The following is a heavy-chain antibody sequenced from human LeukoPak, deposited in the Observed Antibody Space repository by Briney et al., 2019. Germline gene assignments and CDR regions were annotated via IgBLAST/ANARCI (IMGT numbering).Heavy chain of an antibody. Sequence: QTGGSLRLSCAASGFTFSSYEMNWVRQAPGKGLEWVSYISSSGSTIYYADSVKGRFTISRDNAKNSLYLQMNSLRAEDTAVYYCARDIRYSSDRGVWDYWGQGTLVTVSS. J-gene: IGHJ4*02. CDR1: GFTFSSYE. CDR2: ISSSGSTI. V-gene: IGHV3-48*03. D-gene: IGHD6-25*01. CDR3: ARDIRYSSDRGVWDY.